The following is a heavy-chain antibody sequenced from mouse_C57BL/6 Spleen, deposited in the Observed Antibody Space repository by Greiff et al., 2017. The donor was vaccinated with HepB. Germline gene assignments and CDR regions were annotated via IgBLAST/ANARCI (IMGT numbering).Heavy chain of an antibody. D-gene: IGHD2-10*01. CDR3: ARYSPTRVYFGY. CDR1: GFTFTDYY. V-gene: IGHV7-3*01. Sequence: EVMLVESGGGLVQPGGSLSLSCAASGFTFTDYYMSWVRQPPGKALEWLGFIRNKANGYTTEYSASVKGRFTIARDYSHSILYLHMNALRAEDRATSYCARYSPTRVYFGYWGQGTPSPVSS. CDR2: IRNKANGYTT. J-gene: IGHJ2*01.